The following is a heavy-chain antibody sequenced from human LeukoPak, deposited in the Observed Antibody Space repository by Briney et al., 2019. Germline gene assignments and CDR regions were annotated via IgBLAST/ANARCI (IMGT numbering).Heavy chain of an antibody. CDR1: GFTFSSYA. CDR2: ISYDGSNK. J-gene: IGHJ4*02. D-gene: IGHD3-22*01. CDR3: AESDSSGYYGGDY. Sequence: GRSLRLSCAASGFTFSSYAMHWVRQAPGKGLEWVAVISYDGSNKYYADSVKGRFTISRDNSKNTLYLQMNSLRAEDTAVYYCAESDSSGYYGGDYWGQGTLVTVSS. V-gene: IGHV3-30-3*01.